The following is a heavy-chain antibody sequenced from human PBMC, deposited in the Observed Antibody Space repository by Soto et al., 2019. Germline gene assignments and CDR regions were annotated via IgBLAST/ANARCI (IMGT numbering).Heavy chain of an antibody. CDR2: ISYDGSNK. D-gene: IGHD1-1*01. J-gene: IGHJ4*02. Sequence: GGSLRLSXAASGFTFSSYGMHWVRQAPGKGLEWVAVISYDGSNKYYADSVKGRFTISRDNSKNTLYLQMNSLRAEDTAVYYCAKVGYNWNDGDYYFDYWGQGTLVTVSS. CDR3: AKVGYNWNDGDYYFDY. V-gene: IGHV3-30*18. CDR1: GFTFSSYG.